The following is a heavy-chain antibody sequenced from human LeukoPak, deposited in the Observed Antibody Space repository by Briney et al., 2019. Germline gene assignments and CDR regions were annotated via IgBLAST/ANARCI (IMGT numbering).Heavy chain of an antibody. J-gene: IGHJ4*02. CDR2: MNPNSGNT. D-gene: IGHD6-19*01. Sequence: SAKVSCKASGYTFTSEDINWVRQATGQGLEWMGWMNPNSGNTGYAQKFQGRVTMTRHTSISTAYMELSSLRSEDTAVYYCARGPVAGTIDYWGQGTLVTVSS. CDR1: GYTFTSED. V-gene: IGHV1-8*01. CDR3: ARGPVAGTIDY.